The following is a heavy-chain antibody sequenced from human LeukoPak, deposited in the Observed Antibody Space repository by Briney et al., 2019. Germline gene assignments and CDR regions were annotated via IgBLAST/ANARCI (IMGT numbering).Heavy chain of an antibody. Sequence: GGSLRLSCAASGFTFSSYGMHWVRQAPGKGLEGVAVISYDGSNKYYADSVKGRFTISRDNSKNTLYLQMNSLRAEDTAVYYCAKDGQSWSGLYYYYYGMDVWGQGTTVTVSS. CDR1: GFTFSSYG. D-gene: IGHD6-13*01. CDR2: ISYDGSNK. CDR3: AKDGQSWSGLYYYYYGMDV. J-gene: IGHJ6*02. V-gene: IGHV3-30*18.